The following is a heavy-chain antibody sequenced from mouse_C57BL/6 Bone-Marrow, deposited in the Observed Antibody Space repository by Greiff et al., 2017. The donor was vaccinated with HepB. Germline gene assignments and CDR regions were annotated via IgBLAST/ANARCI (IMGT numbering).Heavy chain of an antibody. D-gene: IGHD2-3*01. J-gene: IGHJ3*01. CDR1: GYAFTNYL. Sequence: LEESGAELVRPGTSVKVSCKASGYAFTNYLIEWVKQRPGQGLEWIGVINPGSGGTNYNEKFKGKATLTADKSSSTAYMQLSSLTSEDSAVYFCARCDGYLGAYWGQGTLVTVSA. CDR3: ARCDGYLGAY. CDR2: INPGSGGT. V-gene: IGHV1-54*01.